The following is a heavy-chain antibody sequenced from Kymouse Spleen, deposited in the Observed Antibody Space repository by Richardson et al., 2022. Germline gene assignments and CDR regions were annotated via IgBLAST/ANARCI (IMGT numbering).Heavy chain of an antibody. D-gene: IGHD3-22*01. J-gene: IGHJ6*02. CDR2: IYYSGST. V-gene: IGHV4-39*01. CDR3: ARHYYDSSGYYYYYYGMDV. CDR1: GGSISSSSYY. Sequence: QLQLQESGPGLVKPSETLSLTCTVSGGSISSSSYYWGWIRQPPGKGLEWIGSIYYSGSTYYNPSLKSRVTISVDTSKNQFSLKLSSVTAADTAVYYCARHYYDSSGYYYYYYGMDVWGQGTTVTVSS.